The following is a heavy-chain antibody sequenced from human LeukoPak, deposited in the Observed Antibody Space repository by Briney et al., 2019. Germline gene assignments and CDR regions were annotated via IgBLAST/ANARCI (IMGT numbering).Heavy chain of an antibody. CDR3: ARGPLYCSSTSCFPAAFDY. J-gene: IGHJ4*02. D-gene: IGHD2-2*01. CDR2: INHSGST. CDR1: GGSFSGYY. V-gene: IGHV4-34*01. Sequence: SETLSLTCAVYGGSFSGYYWSWIRQPPGKGLEWIGEINHSGSTSYNPSLKSRVTISVDTSKNQFSLKPSSVTAADTAVYYCARGPLYCSSTSCFPAAFDYWGQGTLVTVSS.